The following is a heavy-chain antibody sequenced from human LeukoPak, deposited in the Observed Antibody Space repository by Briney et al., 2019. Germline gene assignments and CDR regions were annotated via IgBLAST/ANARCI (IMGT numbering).Heavy chain of an antibody. V-gene: IGHV3-33*06. J-gene: IGHJ4*02. CDR3: AKGHYPDDY. CDR1: GFTFSSYG. Sequence: GGSLRLSCAASGFTFSSYGMHWVRQAPGKWLEWVAVIWYDGSNKYYADSVKGRFTISRDNSKNTLYLQMNSLRAEDTAVYYCAKGHYPDDYWGQGTLVTVSS. D-gene: IGHD3-10*01. CDR2: IWYDGSNK.